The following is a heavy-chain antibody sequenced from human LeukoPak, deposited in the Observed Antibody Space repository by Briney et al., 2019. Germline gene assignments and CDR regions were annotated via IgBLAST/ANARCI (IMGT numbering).Heavy chain of an antibody. D-gene: IGHD6-25*01. CDR3: AKGSVGNADFAS. CDR1: GFTFTSFS. J-gene: IGHJ4*02. V-gene: IGHV3-23*01. CDR2: IIVSGAT. Sequence: GGSLRLSCAASGFTFTSFSMTWVRQAPGKGLEWVSSIIVSGATYYADSVKGRFTISRDSFRGMLFLQMDSLRVEDTAVYFCAKGSVGNADFASWGQGALVTVSS.